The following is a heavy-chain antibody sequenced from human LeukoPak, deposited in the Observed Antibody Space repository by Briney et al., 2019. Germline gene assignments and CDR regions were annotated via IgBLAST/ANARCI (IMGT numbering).Heavy chain of an antibody. V-gene: IGHV1-8*01. J-gene: IGHJ6*02. CDR1: GYTFTSYD. Sequence: ASVKVSCKASGYTFTSYDINWVRQATGQGLEWMGWMNPNSGNTGYAQKFQGRVTMTRNTSISTAYMELNSLRSEDTAVYYCARIPPWVRIAARRRGYYYYGMDVWGQGTTVTVSS. CDR3: ARIPPWVRIAARRRGYYYYGMDV. D-gene: IGHD6-6*01. CDR2: MNPNSGNT.